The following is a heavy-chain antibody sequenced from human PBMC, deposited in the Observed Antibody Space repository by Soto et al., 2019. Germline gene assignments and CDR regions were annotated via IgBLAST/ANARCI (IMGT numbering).Heavy chain of an antibody. J-gene: IGHJ3*02. CDR1: GFTFSSYA. V-gene: IGHV3-23*01. D-gene: IGHD3-3*01. CDR3: AKDHYLGDFWNGYPLDAFDI. Sequence: GGSLRLSCAASGFTFSSYAMSWVRQAPGKGLEWVSAISGSGGSTYYADSVKGRFTISRDNPKNTLYLQMNNLRAEDTAVYYCAKDHYLGDFWNGYPLDAFDIWGQGTMVTVSS. CDR2: ISGSGGST.